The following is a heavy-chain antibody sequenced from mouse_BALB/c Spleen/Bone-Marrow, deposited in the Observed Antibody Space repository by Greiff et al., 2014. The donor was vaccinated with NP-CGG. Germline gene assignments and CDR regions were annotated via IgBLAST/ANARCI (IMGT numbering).Heavy chain of an antibody. J-gene: IGHJ1*01. CDR3: SRLRMITTYFDV. V-gene: IGHV5-9-3*01. CDR1: GFTSSTYA. Sequence: EVKLVESGGGLAKPGGSLQLSCAASGFTSSTYAMSWVRQTPEKRLEWVATISSSGSYTYYPDSVKGRFTISRDNAKNTLYLQMSSLRSEDTAMFYCSRLRMITTYFDVWGAGTTVTVSS. CDR2: ISSSGSYT. D-gene: IGHD2-4*01.